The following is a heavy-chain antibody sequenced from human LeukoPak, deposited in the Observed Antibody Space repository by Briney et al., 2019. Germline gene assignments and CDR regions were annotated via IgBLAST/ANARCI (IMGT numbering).Heavy chain of an antibody. CDR2: MNPNSGNT. D-gene: IGHD6-6*01. V-gene: IGHV1-8*01. J-gene: IGHJ5*02. Sequence: ASVKVSCKASGYTFTSYDINWVRQATGQGLEWMGWMNPNSGNTGYALKFQGRVTMTRNTSISTAYMELSSLRSEDTAVYYCARSRTIAARNWFDPWGQGTLVTVSS. CDR3: ARSRTIAARNWFDP. CDR1: GYTFTSYD.